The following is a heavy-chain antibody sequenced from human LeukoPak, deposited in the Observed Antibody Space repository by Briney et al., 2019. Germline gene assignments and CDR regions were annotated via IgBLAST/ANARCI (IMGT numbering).Heavy chain of an antibody. V-gene: IGHV4-59*08. J-gene: IGHJ6*02. CDR3: ARGHGGPGADYYYGVDV. CDR2: ISQNGYT. CDR1: GASIGSYF. Sequence: SETLSLTCTVSGASIGSYFWSWIRQPPGKGLEWIGYISQNGYTKYTPSLKSRVTISRDTSENQFSLILSSVTAADTAVYYCARGHGGPGADYYYGVDVWGQGTTVTVSS. D-gene: IGHD5-24*01.